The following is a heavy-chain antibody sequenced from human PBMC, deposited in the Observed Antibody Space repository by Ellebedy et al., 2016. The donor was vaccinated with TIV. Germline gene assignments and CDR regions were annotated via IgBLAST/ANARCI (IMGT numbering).Heavy chain of an antibody. V-gene: IGHV4-39*01. CDR1: GGSISSSSYF. D-gene: IGHD4-17*01. Sequence: SETLSLTXTVSGGSISSSSYFWGWIRQPPGKGLEWIGIIHYTGSTYYNPSLNSRVTISLDTSKNQFSLNLSSVTAADAAVYYCARPLRSTVTTSIYFDYWGQGALVTVSS. CDR3: ARPLRSTVTTSIYFDY. CDR2: IHYTGST. J-gene: IGHJ4*02.